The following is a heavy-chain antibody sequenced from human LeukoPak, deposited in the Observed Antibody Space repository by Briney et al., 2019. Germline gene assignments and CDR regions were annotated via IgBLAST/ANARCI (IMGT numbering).Heavy chain of an antibody. CDR2: INHSGST. Sequence: PSETLSLTCAVYGGSFSGYYWSWIRHPPAKGLEWIGEINHSGSTNYNPSLKSRVTISVDTSTNQFSLKLSSVTAADTAVSYYAGDVGARHSGFWGRGTLVTVS. J-gene: IGHJ4*02. V-gene: IGHV4-34*01. CDR1: GGSFSGYY. CDR3: AGDVGARHSGF. D-gene: IGHD6-6*01.